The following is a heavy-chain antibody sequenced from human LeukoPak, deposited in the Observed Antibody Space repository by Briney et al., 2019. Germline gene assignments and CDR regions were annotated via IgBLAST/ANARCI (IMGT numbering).Heavy chain of an antibody. D-gene: IGHD5-18*01. CDR1: GFTFSSYA. V-gene: IGHV3-30*04. CDR2: ISYDGSNK. CDR3: AKGPRWIQLSDAFDY. Sequence: GGSLRLSCAASGFTFSSYAMHWVRQAPGKGLEWVAVISYDGSNKYYADSVKGRFTISRDNSKNTLYLQMNSLRAEDTAVYYCAKGPRWIQLSDAFDYWGQGTLVTVSS. J-gene: IGHJ4*02.